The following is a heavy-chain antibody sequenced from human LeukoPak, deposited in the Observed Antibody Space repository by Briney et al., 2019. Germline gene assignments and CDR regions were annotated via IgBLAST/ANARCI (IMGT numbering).Heavy chain of an antibody. V-gene: IGHV7-4-1*02. CDR1: GYTFTSYA. D-gene: IGHD2-15*01. J-gene: IGHJ5*02. Sequence: ASVKVSCKASGYTFTSYAMNWARQAPGQGLEWMGWINTNTGNPTYAQGFTGRFVFSLDTSVSTAYLQISSLKAEDTAVYYCARDGRYCSGGSCYRLYNWFDPWGQGTLVTVSS. CDR3: ARDGRYCSGGSCYRLYNWFDP. CDR2: INTNTGNP.